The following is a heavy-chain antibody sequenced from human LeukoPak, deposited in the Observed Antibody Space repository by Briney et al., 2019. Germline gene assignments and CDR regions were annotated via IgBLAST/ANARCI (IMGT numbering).Heavy chain of an antibody. CDR3: ATLRLSYCAGDCLGY. CDR1: GFTFSSSW. CDR2: INSHGSYT. V-gene: IGHV3-74*03. Sequence: SGGSLRLSCAASGFTFSSSWMHWVRQAPGKGLVWASRINSHGSYTSYADSVKGRFTISRDNAKNTLYLQMNSLRADDTAVYYCATLRLSYCAGDCLGYWGQGTLVTVSS. D-gene: IGHD2-21*01. J-gene: IGHJ4*02.